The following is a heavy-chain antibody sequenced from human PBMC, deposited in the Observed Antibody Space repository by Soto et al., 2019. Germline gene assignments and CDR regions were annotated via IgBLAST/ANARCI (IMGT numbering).Heavy chain of an antibody. V-gene: IGHV4-31*03. CDR1: GGSVISGGHY. D-gene: IGHD2-15*01. CDR3: ARRLSSAFDY. Sequence: SETLSLTCTVSGGSVISGGHYWSWIRQHPGKGPEWIAYIYYSGSAYYNPSLQSRVTISVDTSKNQFSLRVSSVTAADTAVYYCARRLSSAFDYWGQGTLVTVSS. J-gene: IGHJ4*02. CDR2: IYYSGSA.